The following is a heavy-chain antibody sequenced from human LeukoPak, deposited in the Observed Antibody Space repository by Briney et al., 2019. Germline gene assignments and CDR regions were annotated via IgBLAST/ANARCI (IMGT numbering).Heavy chain of an antibody. CDR3: ARVVQSTDSSGFYLPEYFQH. J-gene: IGHJ1*01. CDR2: IYYSGST. CDR1: GGSISSGGYS. Sequence: PSETLSLTCAVSGGSISSGGYSWSWIRQPPGKGLEWIGYIYYSGSTYYNPSLKSRVTISVGTSKNQFSLKLRSVTAADTAVYYCARVVQSTDSSGFYLPEYFQHWGQGTLVTVSS. V-gene: IGHV4-30-4*07. D-gene: IGHD3-22*01.